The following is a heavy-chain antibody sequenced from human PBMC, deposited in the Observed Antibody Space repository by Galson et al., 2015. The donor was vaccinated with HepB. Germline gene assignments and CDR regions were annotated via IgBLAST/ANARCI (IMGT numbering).Heavy chain of an antibody. CDR1: GSTLSTYW. D-gene: IGHD4-17*01. CDR2: INSDENST. CDR3: ATGGYGDWDYFEY. Sequence: SLRLSCAASGSTLSTYWMHWVRQAPGKGLVWVSRINSDENSTTYADSVKGRFTISRDNGKNTLYLQMNSLRGEDTAVYYCATGGYGDWDYFEYWGQGTLVTVSS. J-gene: IGHJ4*02. V-gene: IGHV3-74*01.